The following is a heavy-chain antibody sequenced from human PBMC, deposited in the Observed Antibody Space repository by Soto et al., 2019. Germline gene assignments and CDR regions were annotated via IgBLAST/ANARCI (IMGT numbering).Heavy chain of an antibody. J-gene: IGHJ4*02. D-gene: IGHD2-15*01. CDR1: GVTFISYA. CDR3: AKKFCSGGSCYKDLHLMLVDY. Sequence: GGSLRLSCAPSGVTFISYAMSGGRQAQGKGPEWVSAVSGSGGSTDYADTVKGGFAISRDNSKNTLYLQMNSLRVDDTAVYYCAKKFCSGGSCYKDLHLMLVDYWGQGALVSVSS. V-gene: IGHV3-23*01. CDR2: VSGSGGST.